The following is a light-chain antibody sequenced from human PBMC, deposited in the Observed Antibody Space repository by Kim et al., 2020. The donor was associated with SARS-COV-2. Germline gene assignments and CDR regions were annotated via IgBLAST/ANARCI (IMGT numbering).Light chain of an antibody. V-gene: IGKV3-11*01. J-gene: IGKJ1*01. CDR1: QSIGTG. CDR3: QQRNMWPRT. CDR2: DAS. Sequence: EIVLTQSPATLSLSPGQRATLSCRASQSIGTGLAWYQQRPGQTPRLFIYDASNRAPGIPVRISGSGSGTDFTLTFSSLEPEDSAVYYCQQRNMWPRTFGQGTKVDIK.